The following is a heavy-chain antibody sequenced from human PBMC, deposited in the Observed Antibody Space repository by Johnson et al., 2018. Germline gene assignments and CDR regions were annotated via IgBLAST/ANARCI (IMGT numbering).Heavy chain of an antibody. Sequence: VQLVESGGGVVQPGRSLRLSCAASGFTFSSYGMHWVRQAPGKGLEWVAVISYDGSNKYYADSVKGRFTISRDNSKNTLYLQMNSLRAEDTAVYYCAKDLDGNGDYWPPDAFEIWGQGTMVTGSS. D-gene: IGHD4-17*01. V-gene: IGHV3-30*18. CDR2: ISYDGSNK. J-gene: IGHJ3*02. CDR3: AKDLDGNGDYWPPDAFEI. CDR1: GFTFSSYG.